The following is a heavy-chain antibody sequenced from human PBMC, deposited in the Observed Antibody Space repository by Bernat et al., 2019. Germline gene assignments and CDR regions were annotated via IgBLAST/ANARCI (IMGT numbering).Heavy chain of an antibody. Sequence: VHLVESGGGVVQPGRSLRLSCAASGFTFSNNHVSWVRQAPGKGLEWVSFIHNSGTTHYADSVKGRFTISRDNSRNTVYLQMNSVRVEDTAVYYCMGYGGKSVWGQGTLVTVYS. V-gene: IGHV3-66*01. D-gene: IGHD5-12*01. CDR1: GFTFSNNH. CDR3: MGYGGKSV. J-gene: IGHJ4*02. CDR2: IHNSGTT.